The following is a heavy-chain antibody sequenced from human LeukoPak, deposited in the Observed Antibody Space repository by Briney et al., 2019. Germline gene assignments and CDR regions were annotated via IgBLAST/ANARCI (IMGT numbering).Heavy chain of an antibody. J-gene: IGHJ6*02. CDR1: GFTFSDYY. CDR3: ARGDQGSTDYYYGMDV. V-gene: IGHV3-11*01. D-gene: IGHD6-13*01. Sequence: KPGGSLRLSCAASGFTFSDYYMSWIRQAPGKGLEWVSYISSRGSTIYYADSVKGRFTISRDNAKNSLYLQMNSLRAEDTAVYYCARGDQGSTDYYYGMDVWGQGTTVTVSS. CDR2: ISSRGSTI.